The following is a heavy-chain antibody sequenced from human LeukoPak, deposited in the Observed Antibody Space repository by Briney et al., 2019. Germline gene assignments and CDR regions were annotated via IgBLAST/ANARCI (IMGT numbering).Heavy chain of an antibody. V-gene: IGHV3-7*03. Sequence: GGSLRLSCAASGFALSSHWMTWVRQVPGRGPEWVANVNRDGSETFYLDSVKGRFTISKDNAKNSLYLQMNSLRAEDTALYHCARNNGMDVWGQGTTVTVSS. CDR2: VNRDGSET. CDR1: GFALSSHW. CDR3: ARNNGMDV. J-gene: IGHJ6*02.